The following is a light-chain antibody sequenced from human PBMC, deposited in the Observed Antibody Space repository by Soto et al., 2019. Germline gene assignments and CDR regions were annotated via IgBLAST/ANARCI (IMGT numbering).Light chain of an antibody. J-gene: IGKJ1*01. Sequence: DIQMTQSPSTLSASVGDRVTITCRASQSISSWLAWYQQKPGKAPKLLIDDASSLESGGPARFSGRGSGTGFTLTISSLQPDDFATYYCQPYNSYSWTFGQGTKVEIK. CDR1: QSISSW. V-gene: IGKV1-5*01. CDR3: QPYNSYSWT. CDR2: DAS.